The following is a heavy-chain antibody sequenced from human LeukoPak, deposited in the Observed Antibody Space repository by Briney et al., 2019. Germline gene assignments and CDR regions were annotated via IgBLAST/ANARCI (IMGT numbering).Heavy chain of an antibody. CDR2: INHSGRT. CDR1: GGTFSGYY. CDR3: ARVVYCSGGSCYIPFDY. J-gene: IGHJ4*02. D-gene: IGHD2-15*01. V-gene: IGHV4-34*01. Sequence: PSETLSLTCAVYGGTFSGYYWSWIRQPPGKGLEWIGEINHSGRTNYNPSLKSRVTISLDTSKNQFSLKLSSVTAADTAVYYRARVVYCSGGSCYIPFDYWGQGTLVTVSS.